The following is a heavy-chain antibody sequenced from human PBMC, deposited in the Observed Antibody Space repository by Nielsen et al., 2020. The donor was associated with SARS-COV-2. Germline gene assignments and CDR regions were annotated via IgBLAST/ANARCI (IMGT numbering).Heavy chain of an antibody. D-gene: IGHD6-13*01. CDR1: SVSIRSNY. Sequence: SETLSLTCTVPSVSIRSNYWSWIRQSPGKGLEWIGYISNSGRPTYNPSLMSRVTMSVDPSKDQFSLNVNSVTAADTAVYYCARELSGSRIKAAGRQSYYYYGMDVWGQGTAVTVSS. CDR3: ARELSGSRIKAAGRQSYYYYGMDV. V-gene: IGHV4-59*01. J-gene: IGHJ6*02. CDR2: ISNSGRP.